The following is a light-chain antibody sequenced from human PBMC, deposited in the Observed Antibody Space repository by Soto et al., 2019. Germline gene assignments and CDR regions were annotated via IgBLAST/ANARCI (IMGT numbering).Light chain of an antibody. V-gene: IGKV1-5*03. CDR1: QTISSW. CDR2: KAS. J-gene: IGKJ1*01. Sequence: SCLASQTISSWLAWYQQKPGKAPKLLIYKASTLKSGVPSRFSGSGSETEFNLTIRCLQPDYFAPSICQHPNRSSGTFARGTKVDIK. CDR3: QHPNRSSGT.